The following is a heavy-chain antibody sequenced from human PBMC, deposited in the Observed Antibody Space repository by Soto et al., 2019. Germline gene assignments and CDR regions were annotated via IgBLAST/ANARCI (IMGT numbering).Heavy chain of an antibody. CDR1: GFTFSSYG. D-gene: IGHD3-9*01. Sequence: QVQLVESGGGVVQPGRSLRLSCAASGFTFSSYGMHWVRQAPGKGLEWVALIWYDGSNKYYADSVKGRFTISRDNSKNTLYLQMNSLRAEDKAVYYCARGRYLNDYWGQGTLVTVSS. CDR3: ARGRYLNDY. J-gene: IGHJ4*02. V-gene: IGHV3-33*01. CDR2: IWYDGSNK.